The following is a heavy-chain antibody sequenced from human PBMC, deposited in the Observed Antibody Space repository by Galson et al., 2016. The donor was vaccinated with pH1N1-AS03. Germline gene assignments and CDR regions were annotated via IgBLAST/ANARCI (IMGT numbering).Heavy chain of an antibody. CDR2: VYPNGVSP. D-gene: IGHD6-19*01. CDR3: VKDLTGWGAFDF. Sequence: SLRLSCAGSGFTFNKYVMHWVRQAPGKRLEYVSGVYPNGVSPHYADSVKDRFTISRDNSKNTLSLQMSSLTTEDTAVYYCVKDLTGWGAFDFWGQGTMVTVS. V-gene: IGHV3-64D*06. CDR1: GFTFNKYV. J-gene: IGHJ3*01.